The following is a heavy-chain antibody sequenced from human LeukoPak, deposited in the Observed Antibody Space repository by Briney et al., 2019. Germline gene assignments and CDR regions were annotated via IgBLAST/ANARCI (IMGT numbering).Heavy chain of an antibody. Sequence: PGGSLRLSCAASGFTFSSYGMHWVRQAPGKGLEWVAVIWYDGSNKYYADSVKGRFTISRDNSKNTLYLQMNSLRAEDTAVYYCARVLALWYYDILTGSPSDAFDIWGQGTMVTVSS. CDR1: GFTFSSYG. CDR3: ARVLALWYYDILTGSPSDAFDI. J-gene: IGHJ3*02. CDR2: IWYDGSNK. V-gene: IGHV3-33*01. D-gene: IGHD3-9*01.